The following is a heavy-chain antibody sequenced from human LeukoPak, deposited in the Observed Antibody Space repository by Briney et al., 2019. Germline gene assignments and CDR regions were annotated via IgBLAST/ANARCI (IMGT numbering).Heavy chain of an antibody. J-gene: IGHJ5*02. CDR1: GGSISSGDYY. Sequence: SETLSLTCTVSGGSISSGDYYWSWIRRPPGKGLEWVGYMYYSGSTYYNPSLKSRVTISVDTSKNQFSLQLSSVTAADTAVYYCARPYYYDSRIDPWGQGTLVTVSS. V-gene: IGHV4-30-4*01. CDR2: MYYSGST. D-gene: IGHD3-22*01. CDR3: ARPYYYDSRIDP.